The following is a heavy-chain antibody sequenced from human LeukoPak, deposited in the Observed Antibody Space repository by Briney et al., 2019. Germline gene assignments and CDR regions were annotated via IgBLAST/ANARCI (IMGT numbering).Heavy chain of an antibody. CDR1: GFTFSSYW. CDR2: IRQDGSEK. Sequence: GGSLRLSCAASGFTFSSYWMSWVRQAPGKGLEWVANIRQDGSEKYYVDSVKGRFTISRDNAKNSLYLQMNSMRAEDTAVYYCARDDSGGPDTAMATPPYYFDYWGQGTLVTVSS. J-gene: IGHJ4*02. D-gene: IGHD5-18*01. CDR3: ARDDSGGPDTAMATPPYYFDY. V-gene: IGHV3-7*01.